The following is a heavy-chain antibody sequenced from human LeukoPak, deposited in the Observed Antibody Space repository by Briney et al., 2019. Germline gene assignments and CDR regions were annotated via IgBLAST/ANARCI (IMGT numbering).Heavy chain of an antibody. CDR2: IQYDETNK. J-gene: IGHJ4*02. V-gene: IGHV3-30*02. CDR1: GIIFSSYG. CDR3: AKDGPPVDY. Sequence: GGXXRLSCAASGIIFSSYGMHWVRQAPGKGLEWVAFIQYDETNKYYTDSVKGGFTISRDKSKNTLYLQMNSLRPEDTAVYYCAKDGPPVDYWGQGTLVTVSS.